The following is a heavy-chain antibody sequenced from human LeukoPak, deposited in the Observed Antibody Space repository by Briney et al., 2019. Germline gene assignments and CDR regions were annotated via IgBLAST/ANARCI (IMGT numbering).Heavy chain of an antibody. CDR3: ASPSDTVSYDLPYFDY. Sequence: PSETLSLTCTVSGGSISSSSYYWGWIRQPPGKGLEWIGSTYYSGSTYYNPSLKSRVTISVDTSKNQFPLKLSSVTAADTAVYYCASPSDTVSYDLPYFDYWGQGTLVTVSS. CDR1: GGSISSSSYY. J-gene: IGHJ4*02. D-gene: IGHD3/OR15-3a*01. CDR2: TYYSGST. V-gene: IGHV4-39*01.